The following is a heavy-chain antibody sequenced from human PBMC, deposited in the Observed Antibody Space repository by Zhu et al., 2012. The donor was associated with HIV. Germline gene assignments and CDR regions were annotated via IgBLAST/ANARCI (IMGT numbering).Heavy chain of an antibody. V-gene: IGHV4-39*07. Sequence: QHQLQESGPGLVKPSETLSLTCTVSGGSISKSIYYWGWIRQPPGKGLEWIGAINFRGSLYYNPSLKSRVTISIDMYQEPVLPELARCDRADTAMYHCASHMTTVTYFDAASTGMDVVGPGGPRSSSPQ. CDR3: ASHMTTVTYFDAASTGMDV. CDR1: GGSISKSIYY. CDR2: INFRGSL. D-gene: IGHD4-17*01. J-gene: IGHJ6*01.